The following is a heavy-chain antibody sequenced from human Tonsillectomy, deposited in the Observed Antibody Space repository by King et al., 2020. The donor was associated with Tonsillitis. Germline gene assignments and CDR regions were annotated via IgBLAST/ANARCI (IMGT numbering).Heavy chain of an antibody. CDR1: GGSFSGYY. D-gene: IGHD5-24*01. CDR3: ANTWLGGWFDP. Sequence: VQLQQWGAGLLKPSETLSLTCAVYGGSFSGYYWSWIRQPPGKGLEWIGEINHSGSTNYNPSLKSRVTVSVDTSKNQFSLKLSSVTAADPAVYYCANTWLGGWFDPWGQGTLVTVSS. CDR2: INHSGST. V-gene: IGHV4-34*01. J-gene: IGHJ5*02.